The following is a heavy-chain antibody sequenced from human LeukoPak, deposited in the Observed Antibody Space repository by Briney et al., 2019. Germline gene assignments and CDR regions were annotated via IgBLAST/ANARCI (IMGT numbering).Heavy chain of an antibody. CDR2: ITGGGGST. J-gene: IGHJ4*02. CDR3: AKLAAAGTEDFDY. Sequence: GGSLTLSCAASGFTFSNYAMSWVRQAPGKGLEWVSSITGGGGSTYYADSVQGRFTISRDNSKNTLYLHMTSLRAEDTAVFYCAKLAAAGTEDFDYWGQGTLVTVYS. V-gene: IGHV3-23*01. CDR1: GFTFSNYA. D-gene: IGHD6-13*01.